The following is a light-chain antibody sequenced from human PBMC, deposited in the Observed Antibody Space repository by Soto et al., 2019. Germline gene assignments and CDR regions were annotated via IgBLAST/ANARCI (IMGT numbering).Light chain of an antibody. CDR3: ASYVGNSPYV. CDR1: SSDVGGYHY. J-gene: IGLJ1*01. Sequence: QSWLTQPPSASGSPGQSVTISCTGGSSDVGGYHYVLSYQQQLRKAPKLIIFEVNTRPSGVPDRFSGSKSGTPDSLTVPRLQAEDQAVPYCASYVGNSPYVFGTETQVT. V-gene: IGLV2-8*01. CDR2: EVN.